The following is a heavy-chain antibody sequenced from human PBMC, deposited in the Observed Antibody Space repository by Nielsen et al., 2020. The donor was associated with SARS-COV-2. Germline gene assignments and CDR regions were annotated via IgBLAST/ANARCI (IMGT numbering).Heavy chain of an antibody. CDR2: IYTSGST. D-gene: IGHD2-21*02. V-gene: IGHV4-61*02. CDR3: ARGVVTAIRDYYYGMDV. Sequence: SETLSLTCTVSGGSISSGSYYWSWIRQPAGKGLEWIGRIYTSGSTNYNPSLKSRVTISVDTSKNQFSLKLSSVTAADTAVYYCARGVVTAIRDYYYGMDVWGQGTTVTVSS. J-gene: IGHJ6*02. CDR1: GGSISSGSYY.